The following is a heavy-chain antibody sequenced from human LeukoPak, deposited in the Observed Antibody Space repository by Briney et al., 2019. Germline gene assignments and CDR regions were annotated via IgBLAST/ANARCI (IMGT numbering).Heavy chain of an antibody. CDR1: GYTFTSYG. CDR2: ISAYNGNT. CDR3: ARVTSGITGKYGMDV. D-gene: IGHD1-20*01. V-gene: IGHV1-18*01. J-gene: IGHJ6*02. Sequence: ASVKVSRKASGYTFTSYGISWVRQAPGQGLEWMGWISAYNGNTNYAQKLQGRVTMTTDTSTSTAYMELRSLRSDDTAVYYCARVTSGITGKYGMDVWGQGTTVTVSS.